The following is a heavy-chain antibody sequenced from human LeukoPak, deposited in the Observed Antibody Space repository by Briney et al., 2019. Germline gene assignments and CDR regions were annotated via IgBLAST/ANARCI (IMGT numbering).Heavy chain of an antibody. D-gene: IGHD6-13*01. CDR2: IDSAGSGT. CDR1: GFTFSSYW. J-gene: IGHJ4*02. V-gene: IGHV3-74*01. CDR3: ARVESDSSSWWVNFDY. Sequence: GGSLRLSCAASGFTFSSYWMHWVRQTPGKGLVWVSRIDSAGSGTSYADSVKGRFTISRDNAKNTLYLQMNSPRAEDTAVYYCARVESDSSSWWVNFDYWGQGTLVTVSS.